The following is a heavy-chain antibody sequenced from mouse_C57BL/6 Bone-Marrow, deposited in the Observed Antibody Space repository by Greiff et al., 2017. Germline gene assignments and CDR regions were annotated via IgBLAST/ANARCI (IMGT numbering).Heavy chain of an antibody. J-gene: IGHJ3*01. D-gene: IGHD5-1*01. CDR2: IHPNSGST. Sequence: VQLQQSGPELVKPGASVKLSCTASGYTFTSYWMHWVKQRPGQGLEWIGMIHPNSGSTNYNEKFKSKTTLSVDKSSSTAYMQLSNLTSEDSAVYYCARDDEYHLFAYWGQGTLVTVSA. V-gene: IGHV1-64*01. CDR3: ARDDEYHLFAY. CDR1: GYTFTSYW.